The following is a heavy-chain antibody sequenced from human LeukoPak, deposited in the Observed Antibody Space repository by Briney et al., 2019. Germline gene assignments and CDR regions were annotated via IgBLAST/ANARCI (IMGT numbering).Heavy chain of an antibody. CDR1: GGSISSYY. V-gene: IGHV4-59*01. Sequence: SETLSLTCTVSGGSISSYYWSWIRQPPGKGLEWIGYIYYSGSTNYNPSLKSRVTISVDTSKNQFSLKLSSVTAADTAVYYCAGGEWLVLRDLYYFDYWGQGTLVTVSS. CDR2: IYYSGST. CDR3: AGGEWLVLRDLYYFDY. D-gene: IGHD6-19*01. J-gene: IGHJ4*02.